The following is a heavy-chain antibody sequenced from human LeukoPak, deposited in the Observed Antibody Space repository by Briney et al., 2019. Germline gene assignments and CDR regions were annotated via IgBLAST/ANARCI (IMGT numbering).Heavy chain of an antibody. CDR1: GYTFTNFD. Sequence: ASVKVSCKGSGYTFTNFDINWVRQATGQGLEWMGWMNPNSGNTGSAQKLQGRVTMTMNTSISTAYIELSSLRSEDTAVYYCAGGPQCRWDSYYMDVCGRGTTVTVSS. J-gene: IGHJ6*03. D-gene: IGHD5/OR15-5a*01. CDR2: MNPNSGNT. V-gene: IGHV1-8*01. CDR3: AGGPQCRWDSYYMDV.